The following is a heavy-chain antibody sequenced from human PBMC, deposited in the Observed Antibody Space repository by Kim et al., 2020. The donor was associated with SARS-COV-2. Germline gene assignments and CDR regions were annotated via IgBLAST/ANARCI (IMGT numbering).Heavy chain of an antibody. V-gene: IGHV7-4-1*02. Sequence: ASVKVSCKASGYTFTSYAMNWVRQAPGQGLEWMGWINTNTGNPTYAQGFTGRFVFSLDTSVSTAYLQISSLKAEDTAVYYCARGRGYFDWLARQTYYYYGMDVWGQGTTVTVSS. CDR1: GYTFTSYA. D-gene: IGHD3-9*01. CDR2: INTNTGNP. CDR3: ARGRGYFDWLARQTYYYYGMDV. J-gene: IGHJ6*02.